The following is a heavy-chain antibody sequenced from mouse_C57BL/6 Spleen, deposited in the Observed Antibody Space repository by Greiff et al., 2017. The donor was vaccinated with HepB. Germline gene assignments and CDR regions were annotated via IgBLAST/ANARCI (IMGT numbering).Heavy chain of an antibody. CDR3: ARLGYCGSSYGFAY. CDR1: GYTFTSYD. V-gene: IGHV1-85*01. CDR2: IYPRDGST. J-gene: IGHJ3*01. Sequence: QVQLKQSGPELVKPGASVKLSCKASGYTFTSYDINWVKQRPGQGLEWIGWIYPRDGSTKYNEKFKGKATLTVDTSSSTAYMELHSLTSEDSAVYFCARLGYCGSSYGFAYWGQGTLVTVSA. D-gene: IGHD1-1*01.